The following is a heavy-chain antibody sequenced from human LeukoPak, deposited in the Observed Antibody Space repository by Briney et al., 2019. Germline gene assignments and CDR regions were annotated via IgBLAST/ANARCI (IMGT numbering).Heavy chain of an antibody. J-gene: IGHJ4*02. CDR2: ISGSGGST. V-gene: IGHV3-23*01. D-gene: IGHD3-22*01. CDR3: AKANYYDSSGYYENLDY. Sequence: PGGSLRLSCAASGFTFSNAWMSWVRQAPGKGLEWVSSISGSGGSTYYADSVKGRFTISRDNSKNTLYLQMNSLRAEDTAVYYCAKANYYDSSGYYENLDYWGQGTLVTVSS. CDR1: GFTFSNAW.